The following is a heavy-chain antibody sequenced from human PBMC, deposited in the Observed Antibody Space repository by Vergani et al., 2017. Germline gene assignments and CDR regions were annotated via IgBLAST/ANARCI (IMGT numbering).Heavy chain of an antibody. CDR1: GAYVGSGGYY. Sequence: QVQLQESGPGLVKASQTLSLTCSVSGAYVGSGGYYWSWVRQRPGMGLDWIGYIYYSGTTYYNPSLESRLTISLGTSENHLSLKLTSVTAADTAVYYCAGTPCGGDCYITPPMVSPVYYWGQGTLVTVSS. CDR3: AGTPCGGDCYITPPMVSPVYY. J-gene: IGHJ4*02. D-gene: IGHD2-21*01. CDR2: IYYSGTT. V-gene: IGHV4-31*03.